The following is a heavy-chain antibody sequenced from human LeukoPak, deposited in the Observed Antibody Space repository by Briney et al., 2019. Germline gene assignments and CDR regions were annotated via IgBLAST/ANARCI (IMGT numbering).Heavy chain of an antibody. Sequence: GASVKVSCKASGYTFTSYDINWVRQATGQGLEWMGWMNPNSGNTGYAQKFQGRVTMTRNTSISTAYMELSSLRSEDTAVYYCAKDVVAGRGFSDYWGQGTLVTVSS. D-gene: IGHD6-19*01. CDR2: MNPNSGNT. CDR3: AKDVVAGRGFSDY. V-gene: IGHV1-8*01. J-gene: IGHJ4*02. CDR1: GYTFTSYD.